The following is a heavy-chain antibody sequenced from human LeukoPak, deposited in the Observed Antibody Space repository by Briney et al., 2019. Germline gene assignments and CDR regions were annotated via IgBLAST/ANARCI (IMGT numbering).Heavy chain of an antibody. CDR2: ISAYNGNT. Sequence: GASVKVSCKVSGYTLTELSMHWVRQAPGHGLEWMGWISAYNGNTNYAQKLQGRVTMTTDTSTSTAYMELRGLRSDDTAVYYCARDSRASSGYYSLYWGQGTLVTVSS. D-gene: IGHD3-22*01. J-gene: IGHJ4*02. CDR1: GYTLTELS. V-gene: IGHV1-18*01. CDR3: ARDSRASSGYYSLY.